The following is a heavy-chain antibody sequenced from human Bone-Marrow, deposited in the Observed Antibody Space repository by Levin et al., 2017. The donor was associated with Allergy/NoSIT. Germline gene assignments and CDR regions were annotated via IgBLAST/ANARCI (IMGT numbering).Heavy chain of an antibody. CDR1: GYTLTELS. D-gene: IGHD3-9*01. J-gene: IGHJ5*02. Sequence: ASVKVSCKVSGYTLTELSMHWVRQAPGKGLEWMGGFDPEDGETIYAQKFQGRVTMTEDTSTDTAYMELSSLRSEDTAVYYCATSPHYDILTGPHRFDPWGQGTLVTVSS. CDR2: FDPEDGET. CDR3: ATSPHYDILTGPHRFDP. V-gene: IGHV1-24*01.